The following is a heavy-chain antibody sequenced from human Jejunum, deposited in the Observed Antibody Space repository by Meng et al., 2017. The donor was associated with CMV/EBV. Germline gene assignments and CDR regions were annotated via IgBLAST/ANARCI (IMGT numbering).Heavy chain of an antibody. CDR1: FSISG. CDR2: IWRDESSWRDVSDR. Sequence: FSISGMHWVRQAPGKGLEWVAFIWRDESSWRDVSDRHYADSVKGRFTISRDNSKNTLYLQMNSLRADDTAVYYCARDAHNQNFDYWGQGTLVTVSS. D-gene: IGHD1-1*01. CDR3: ARDAHNQNFDY. J-gene: IGHJ4*02. V-gene: IGHV3-30*02.